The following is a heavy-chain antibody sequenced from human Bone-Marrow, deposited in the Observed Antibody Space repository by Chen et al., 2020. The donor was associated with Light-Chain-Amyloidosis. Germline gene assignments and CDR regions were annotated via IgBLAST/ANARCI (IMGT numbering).Heavy chain of an antibody. CDR1: GYTFPNYW. D-gene: IGHD5-12*01. CDR3: ARRRDGYNFDY. CDR2: IYPDDSDA. V-gene: IGHV5-51*01. J-gene: IGHJ4*02. Sequence: EVQLEQSGPEVKKPGESLKISCKGSGYTFPNYWIGWVRQMPGKGLEWMGVIYPDDSDARYSPSFEGQVTSSADKSITTACLQWRILKASDTAMYYCARRRDGYNFDYWGQGTLVTVSS.